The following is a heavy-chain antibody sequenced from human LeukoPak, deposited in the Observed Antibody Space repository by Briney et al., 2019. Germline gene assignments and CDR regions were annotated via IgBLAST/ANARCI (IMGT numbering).Heavy chain of an antibody. J-gene: IGHJ6*03. V-gene: IGHV4-39*01. Sequence: SETLSLTCTVSGGSISSSTDYWGWIRQPPGKGLEWIGSIYYSWNTFYNQSPKSRVTISVDTSKNQFSPKLSSVTAADTAVYYCARFRGYYYYYYMDVWGKGTTVTVSS. CDR1: GGSISSSTDY. CDR3: ARFRGYYYYYYMDV. CDR2: IYYSWNT.